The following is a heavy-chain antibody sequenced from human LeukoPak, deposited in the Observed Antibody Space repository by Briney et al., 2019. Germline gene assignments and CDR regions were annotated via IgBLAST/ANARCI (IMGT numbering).Heavy chain of an antibody. Sequence: SETLSLTCTVSGGSISSGSYYWSWTRQPAGKGLEWIGRIYTSGSTNYNPSLKSRVTISVDTSKNQFSLKLSSVTAADTAVYYCARESHSMVRLYYYYYYMDVWGKGTTVTISS. D-gene: IGHD3-10*01. V-gene: IGHV4-61*02. CDR1: GGSISSGSYY. CDR3: ARESHSMVRLYYYYYYMDV. J-gene: IGHJ6*03. CDR2: IYTSGST.